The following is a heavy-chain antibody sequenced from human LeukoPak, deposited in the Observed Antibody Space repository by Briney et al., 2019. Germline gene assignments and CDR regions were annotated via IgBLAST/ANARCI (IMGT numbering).Heavy chain of an antibody. CDR1: GGTFSSYA. Sequence: SVKVSCKASGGTFSSYAISWVRQAPGQGLEWMGRIIPIFGTANYAQKFRGRVTITTDESTSTAYMELSSLRSEDTAVYYCARDLRMVVKNDAFDIWGQGTMVTVSS. CDR2: IIPIFGTA. D-gene: IGHD4/OR15-4a*01. J-gene: IGHJ3*02. V-gene: IGHV1-69*05. CDR3: ARDLRMVVKNDAFDI.